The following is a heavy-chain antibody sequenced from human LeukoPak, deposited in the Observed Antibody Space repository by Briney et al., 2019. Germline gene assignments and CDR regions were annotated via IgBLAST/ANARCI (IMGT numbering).Heavy chain of an antibody. V-gene: IGHV1-2*02. CDR3: ARGLYNDYVWGSYRNYFDY. CDR2: INPNSGGT. Sequence: ASVKVSCKASGYTFTGYYMHWVRQAPGQGLEWMGWINPNSGGTNYAQKFQGRVTMTRDTSISTAYMELSRLRSDDTVVYYCARGLYNDYVWGSYRNYFDYWGQGTLVTVSS. J-gene: IGHJ4*02. D-gene: IGHD3-16*02. CDR1: GYTFTGYY.